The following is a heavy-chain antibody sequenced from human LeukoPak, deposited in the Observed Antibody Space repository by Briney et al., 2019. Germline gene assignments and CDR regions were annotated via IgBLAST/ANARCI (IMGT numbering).Heavy chain of an antibody. CDR1: GFTFSNFA. J-gene: IGHJ4*02. CDR3: ARHVAVLPAPRNYYFDY. D-gene: IGHD2-2*01. CDR2: ISGSGSST. V-gene: IGHV3-23*01. Sequence: GGSLRLSCAASGFTFSNFAMSWVRQAPGKGLEWVSSISGSGSSTYYADSVKGRFTISRDNSKNTLYLQMNSLRAEDTAVYYCARHVAVLPAPRNYYFDYWGQGILVTVSS.